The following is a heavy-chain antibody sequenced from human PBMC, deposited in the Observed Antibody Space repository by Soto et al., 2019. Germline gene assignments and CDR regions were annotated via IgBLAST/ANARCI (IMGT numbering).Heavy chain of an antibody. J-gene: IGHJ4*02. CDR3: ARLEYYYDSSVTFDY. Sequence: SETLSLTCTVSGGSISSSSYYWGWIRQPPGKGLEWIGSIYYSGSTYYNPSLKSRVTISVDTSKNQFSLKLSSVTAADTAVYYCARLEYYYDSSVTFDYWGQGTLVTVSS. D-gene: IGHD3-22*01. CDR1: GGSISSSSYY. V-gene: IGHV4-39*01. CDR2: IYYSGST.